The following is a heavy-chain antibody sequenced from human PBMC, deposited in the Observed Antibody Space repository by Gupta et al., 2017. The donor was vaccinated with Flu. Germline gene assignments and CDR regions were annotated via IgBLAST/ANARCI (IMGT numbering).Heavy chain of an antibody. CDR1: GGSFSGYY. Sequence: QVQLQQWGAGLLKPSETLSLTCAVYGGSFSGYYWSWIRQPPGKGLEWIGEINHSGSTNYNPSLKSRVTISVDTSKNQFSLKLSSVTAADTAVYYCARGNYGSGSAPRPLGGLKKYYFDYWGQGTLVTVSS. CDR3: ARGNYGSGSAPRPLGGLKKYYFDY. V-gene: IGHV4-34*01. D-gene: IGHD3-10*01. CDR2: INHSGST. J-gene: IGHJ4*02.